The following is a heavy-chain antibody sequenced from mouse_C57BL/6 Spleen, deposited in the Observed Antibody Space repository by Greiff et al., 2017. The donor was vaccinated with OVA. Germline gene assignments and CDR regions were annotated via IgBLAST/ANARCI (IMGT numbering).Heavy chain of an antibody. J-gene: IGHJ2*01. CDR1: GYTFTSYW. CDR3: APITTVVHY. D-gene: IGHD1-1*01. Sequence: QVQLQQPGAELVRPGTSVKLSCKASGYTFTSYWMHWVKQRPGQGLEWIGVIDPSDSYTNYNQKFKGKATLTVDTSSSTAYMQLSSLTPEDSAVYYCAPITTVVHYWGQGTTLTVSS. V-gene: IGHV1-59*01. CDR2: IDPSDSYT.